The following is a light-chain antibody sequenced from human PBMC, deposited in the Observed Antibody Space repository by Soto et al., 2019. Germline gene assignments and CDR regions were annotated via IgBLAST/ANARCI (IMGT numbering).Light chain of an antibody. V-gene: IGLV1-40*01. CDR1: SSNIGAGYD. Sequence: QSALTQPPSVSGAPGQRVTISCTGSSSNIGAGYDVHWYQQLPGTAPKLLIYGNSNRPSGVPDRFPGSKSGTSASLAITGLQAEDEADYYCQSYDSSLSALYVFGTGTKVTVL. CDR3: QSYDSSLSALYV. CDR2: GNS. J-gene: IGLJ1*01.